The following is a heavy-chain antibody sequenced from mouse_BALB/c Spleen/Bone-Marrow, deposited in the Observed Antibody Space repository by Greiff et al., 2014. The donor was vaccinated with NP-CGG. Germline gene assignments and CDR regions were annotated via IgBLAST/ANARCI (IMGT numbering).Heavy chain of an antibody. V-gene: IGHV1-80*01. CDR3: ARGVPMDY. CDR2: IYPGDGDT. J-gene: IGHJ4*01. Sequence: QVQLQQSGAELVRPGSSVKISCKASGYAFSSYWMNWVKQRPGQGLEWIGQIYPGDGDTNYNGKFKGKATLTADKSSSTAYMQLSSLTSEDSAVYFCARGVPMDYWGQGTSVPSPQ. CDR1: GYAFSSYW.